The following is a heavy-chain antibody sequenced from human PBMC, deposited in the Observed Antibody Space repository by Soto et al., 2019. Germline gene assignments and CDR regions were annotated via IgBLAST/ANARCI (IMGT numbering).Heavy chain of an antibody. CDR3: ARDLSGWCGGGCYSYYYYGMDV. CDR2: INPSIGNT. J-gene: IGHJ6*02. D-gene: IGHD2-21*02. CDR1: GGTFSSYA. V-gene: IGHV1-69*13. Sequence: SVKVSCKASGGTFSSYARSWVRQAPGQGLEWMGGINPSIGNTKYSQKFQGRVTITADASTSTAYMELSSLRSEDTAVYYCARDLSGWCGGGCYSYYYYGMDVWGQGTTVTVSS.